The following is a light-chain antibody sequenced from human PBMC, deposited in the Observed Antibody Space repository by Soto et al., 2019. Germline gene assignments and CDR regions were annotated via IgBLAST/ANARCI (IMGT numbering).Light chain of an antibody. V-gene: IGKV3-15*01. CDR1: QSVSSN. Sequence: EIVLTQSLATLSVSPGERATLSCRASQSVSSNLAWYQQKPGQAPRLLIYGASTRATGIPARFSGSGSGTEFTLTISSLQSEDFAVYYCQQYNNWPPGTFGQGTKVDIK. CDR3: QQYNNWPPGT. J-gene: IGKJ1*01. CDR2: GAS.